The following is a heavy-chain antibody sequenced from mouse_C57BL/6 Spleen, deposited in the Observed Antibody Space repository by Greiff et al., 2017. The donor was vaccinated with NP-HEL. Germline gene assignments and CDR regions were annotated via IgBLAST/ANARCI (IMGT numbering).Heavy chain of an antibody. Sequence: EVQLQQSGAELVRPGASVKLSCTASGFNIKDDYMHWVKQRPEQGLEWIGWIDPENGDTEYASKFQGKATITADTSSNTAYLQLSSLTSEDTAVYYCTTSSTPRWYFDYWGQGTTLTVSS. CDR3: TTSSTPRWYFDY. J-gene: IGHJ2*01. CDR1: GFNIKDDY. CDR2: IDPENGDT. D-gene: IGHD5-1*01. V-gene: IGHV14-4*01.